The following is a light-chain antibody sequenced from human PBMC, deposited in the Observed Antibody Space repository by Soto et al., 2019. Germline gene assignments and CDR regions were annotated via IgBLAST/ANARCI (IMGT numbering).Light chain of an antibody. CDR1: QGITWW. CDR2: KAS. Sequence: DIQMTQSPSTLSASVGDRVTITCRASQGITWWLAWYQQRPGKAPKLLIYKASSLESGVPSRFSGSGSGTEFTLTISSLQPEDFATYSCQQSYSAPWTFGQGTKVDIK. CDR3: QQSYSAPWT. V-gene: IGKV1-5*03. J-gene: IGKJ1*01.